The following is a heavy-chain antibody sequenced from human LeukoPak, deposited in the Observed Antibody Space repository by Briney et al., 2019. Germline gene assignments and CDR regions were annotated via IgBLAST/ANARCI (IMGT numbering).Heavy chain of an antibody. J-gene: IGHJ4*02. CDR2: ISASGGMS. V-gene: IGHV3-23*01. CDR1: GYNFDTYT. CDR3: AREFRESGYYYLFDC. D-gene: IGHD3-22*01. Sequence: GGSLRLFCAASGYNFDTYTMSWVRQAPGKGLQWVSLISASGGMSYYTDSVKGRFTISRNSFRNTLHLKMNSLRAEDTAVYYCAREFRESGYYYLFDCWGQGTLVTVSS.